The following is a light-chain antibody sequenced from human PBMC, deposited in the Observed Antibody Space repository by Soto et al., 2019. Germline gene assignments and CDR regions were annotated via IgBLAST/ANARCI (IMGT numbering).Light chain of an antibody. V-gene: IGKV1-5*03. J-gene: IGKJ1*01. CDR3: QHYNNHSPGT. CDR2: IAS. CDR1: QSISTW. Sequence: DIQMTQSPSSLSASVGDRVAITCRASQSISTWLAWYQQKPGKAPKLLIYIASSLESGVPSRFSGSGSGTECTLTISSLQPADFATYYCQHYNNHSPGTFGQGTKVDIK.